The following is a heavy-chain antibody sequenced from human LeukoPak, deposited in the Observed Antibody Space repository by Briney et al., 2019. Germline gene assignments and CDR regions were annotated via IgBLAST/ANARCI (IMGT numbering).Heavy chain of an antibody. CDR3: ARDPGWEYLHAFDI. D-gene: IGHD1-26*01. Sequence: PSETLSLTCTVSGGSISSGDYYWSWIRQPPGKGLAWIGYIYYSGSTYYNPSLKSRVTISVDTSKNQFSLQLYSVTPDDTAVYYCARDPGWEYLHAFDIWGQGTMVTVSS. CDR1: GGSISSGDYY. V-gene: IGHV4-30-4*01. J-gene: IGHJ3*02. CDR2: IYYSGST.